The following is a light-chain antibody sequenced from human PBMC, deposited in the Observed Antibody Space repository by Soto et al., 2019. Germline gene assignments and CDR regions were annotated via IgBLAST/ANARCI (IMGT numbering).Light chain of an antibody. CDR2: AAS. J-gene: IGKJ4*02. V-gene: IGKV3-15*01. CDR3: QQYSTSLT. CDR1: QSVGST. Sequence: EILMTQSPATLSVSPGEIVILSCRASQSVGSTLAWYQQKPGQAPRLLIRAASTRATGVPARFSGSGSGTEFPLTISSLQSEDFAVYYCQQYSTSLTFGGGTTLEIK.